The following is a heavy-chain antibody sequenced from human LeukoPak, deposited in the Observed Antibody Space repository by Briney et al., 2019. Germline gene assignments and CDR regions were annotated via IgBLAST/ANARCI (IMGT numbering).Heavy chain of an antibody. CDR1: GFTFSSYA. Sequence: GGSLRLSCAASGFTFSSYAMHWVRQAPGKGLECVSAISSNGGSTYYANSVKGRFTISRDNSKNTLYLQMGSRRAEDMAVYYCARAERGYIYGYDYGERGTLVTVS. CDR3: ARAERGYIYGYDY. CDR2: ISSNGGST. J-gene: IGHJ4*02. D-gene: IGHD5-18*01. V-gene: IGHV3-64*01.